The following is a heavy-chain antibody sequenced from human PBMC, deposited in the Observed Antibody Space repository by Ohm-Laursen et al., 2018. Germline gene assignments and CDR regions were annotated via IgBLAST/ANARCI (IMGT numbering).Heavy chain of an antibody. Sequence: SSVKVSCKASGGTFSSYAISWVRQAPGQGLEWMGGIIPIFGTANYAQKFQGRVTITADESTSTAYMELSRLSSDDTAVYFCARVVSTLRYFDWLPEEYFDYWGQGTPVTVSS. CDR2: IIPIFGTA. CDR1: GGTFSSYA. CDR3: ARVVSTLRYFDWLPEEYFDY. V-gene: IGHV1-69*01. J-gene: IGHJ4*02. D-gene: IGHD3-9*01.